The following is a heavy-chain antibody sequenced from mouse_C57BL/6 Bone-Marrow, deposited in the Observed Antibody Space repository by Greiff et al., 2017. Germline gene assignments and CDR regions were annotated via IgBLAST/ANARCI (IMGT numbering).Heavy chain of an antibody. V-gene: IGHV1-50*01. CDR2: IDPSDSYT. J-gene: IGHJ4*01. CDR1: GYTFTSYW. CDR3: AREGEGYYAMDY. Sequence: QVQLQQPGAELVKPGASVKLSCKASGYTFTSYWMQWVKQRPGQGLEWIGEIDPSDSYTNYNQKFKGKATLTVDTSSSTAYMQLSSLTSEDSAVYYCAREGEGYYAMDYWGQGTSVTVSS.